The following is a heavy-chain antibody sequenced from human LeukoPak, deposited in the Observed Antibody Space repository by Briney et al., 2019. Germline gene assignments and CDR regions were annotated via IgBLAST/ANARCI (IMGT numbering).Heavy chain of an antibody. V-gene: IGHV4-39*07. CDR3: ARVEENDSSGYYYVDPGDNWFDP. D-gene: IGHD3-22*01. Sequence: PSETLSLTCTVSGGSISSSSYYWGWIRQPPGKGLEWIGCIYYSGSTYYNPSLKSRVTISLDTSKNQFSMKLSSVTAADTAVYYCARVEENDSSGYYYVDPGDNWFDPWGQGTLVTVSS. CDR2: IYYSGST. J-gene: IGHJ5*02. CDR1: GGSISSSSYY.